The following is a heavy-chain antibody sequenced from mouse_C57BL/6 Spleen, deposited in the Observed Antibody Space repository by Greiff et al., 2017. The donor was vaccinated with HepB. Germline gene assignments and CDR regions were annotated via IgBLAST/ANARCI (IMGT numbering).Heavy chain of an antibody. CDR2: ISSGGSYT. CDR1: GFTFSSYG. J-gene: IGHJ3*01. D-gene: IGHD2-5*01. CDR3: ASYSKAPFAY. V-gene: IGHV5-6*02. Sequence: DVKLVESGGDLVKPGGSLKLSCAASGFTFSSYGMSWVRQTPDKRLEWVATISSGGSYTYYPDSVKGRFTISRDNAKNTLYLQMSSLKSEDTAMYYCASYSKAPFAYWGQGTLVTVSA.